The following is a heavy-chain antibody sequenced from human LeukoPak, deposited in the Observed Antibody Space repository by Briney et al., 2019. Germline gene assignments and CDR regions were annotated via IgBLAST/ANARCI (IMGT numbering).Heavy chain of an antibody. V-gene: IGHV3-33*01. CDR1: GFTFSSYG. D-gene: IGHD5-18*01. J-gene: IGHJ6*02. Sequence: GRSLRLSCAASGFTFSSYGMHWVRQAPGKGLEWVAVIWYDGSNKYYADSVKGRFTISRDNSKNTLYLQMNSLRAEDTAVYYCARGSVDTAPSYYYGMDVWGQGTTVTVSS. CDR2: IWYDGSNK. CDR3: ARGSVDTAPSYYYGMDV.